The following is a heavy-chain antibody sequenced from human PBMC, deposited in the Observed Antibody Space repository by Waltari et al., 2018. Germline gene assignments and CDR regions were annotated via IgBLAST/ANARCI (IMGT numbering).Heavy chain of an antibody. D-gene: IGHD3-3*01. CDR3: AKGTYFLTIFGVTITDL. Sequence: VRQAPGKGLEWVSVISGSGGSTYYADSVKGRFTISRDNSKNTLYLQMNSLRAEDTAVYYCAKGTYFLTIFGVTITDLWGQGTLVTVSS. CDR2: ISGSGGST. J-gene: IGHJ5*02. V-gene: IGHV3-23*01.